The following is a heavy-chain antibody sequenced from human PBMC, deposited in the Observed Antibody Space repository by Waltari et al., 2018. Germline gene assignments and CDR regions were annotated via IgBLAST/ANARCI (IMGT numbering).Heavy chain of an antibody. Sequence: QVQLQESGPGLVKPSETLSLTFTVSAYSLSSGYYWGWIRQPPGKGREWIGSIYHSGSTYYNPSLKSRVTISVDTSKNQFSLKLSSVTAADTAVYYCASARYCSGGSCRLDYWGQGTLVTVSS. CDR3: ASARYCSGGSCRLDY. D-gene: IGHD2-15*01. CDR2: IYHSGST. CDR1: AYSLSSGYY. J-gene: IGHJ4*02. V-gene: IGHV4-38-2*02.